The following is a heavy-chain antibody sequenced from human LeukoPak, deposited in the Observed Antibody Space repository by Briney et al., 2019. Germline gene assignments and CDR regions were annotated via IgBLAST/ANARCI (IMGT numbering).Heavy chain of an antibody. CDR1: GFTFSSYA. D-gene: IGHD3-22*01. CDR3: AKGNTYYYDSSGQ. V-gene: IGHV3-23*01. CDR2: ISGSGGST. J-gene: IGHJ4*02. Sequence: GGSLRLSCAASGFTFSSYAMSWVRQAPGMGLEWVSAISGSGGSTYYADSVKGRFTISRDNSKNTLYLQMNSLRAEDTAVYYCAKGNTYYYDSSGQWGQGTLVTVSS.